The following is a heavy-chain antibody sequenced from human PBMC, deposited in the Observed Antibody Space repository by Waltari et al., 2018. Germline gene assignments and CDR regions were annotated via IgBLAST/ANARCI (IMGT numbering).Heavy chain of an antibody. J-gene: IGHJ2*01. CDR1: GDTFNTHA. V-gene: IGHV1-69*02. D-gene: IGHD3-22*01. CDR3: ARSLYFDKIDFYPPDWYFDL. Sequence: QVQLVQSGAEVKKPGSSVKVSCKASGDTFNTHAISWVRQAPGQGLEWMGRIIPIFGLAIDAQTCQYRVTITADKSTTTAYMELSSLRSEDTALYYCARSLYFDKIDFYPPDWYFDLWGRGTLVTVSS. CDR2: IIPIFGLA.